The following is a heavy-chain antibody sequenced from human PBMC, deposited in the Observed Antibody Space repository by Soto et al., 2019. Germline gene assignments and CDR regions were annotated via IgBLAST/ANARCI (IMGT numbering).Heavy chain of an antibody. CDR3: ARKTGAQGPMDY. Sequence: SLRLSCVVSRFAFRSYGIHWVLQAPGKGPEWVASIWPDGTNKFYADSVNGRFTISRDNSRNTLNLQMNSLRVEDTAIYYCARKTGAQGPMDYWGQGTLVTVSS. J-gene: IGHJ4*02. V-gene: IGHV3-33*01. D-gene: IGHD1-1*01. CDR1: RFAFRSYG. CDR2: IWPDGTNK.